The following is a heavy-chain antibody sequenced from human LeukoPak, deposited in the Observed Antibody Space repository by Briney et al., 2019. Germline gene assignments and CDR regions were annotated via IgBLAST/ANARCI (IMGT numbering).Heavy chain of an antibody. CDR3: AKDTSIGRYCTNGLCSPFDC. CDR1: GFPFSSYA. J-gene: IGHJ4*02. CDR2: ISDSGGST. Sequence: AGGSLRLSCAASGFPFSSYAMSWVRQAPGKGLEWVSAISDSGGSTYDADSVKGRFTISRDNSKNTLYLQMNSLRAEDTAVYYCAKDTSIGRYCTNGLCSPFDCWGQGTLVTVSS. D-gene: IGHD2-8*01. V-gene: IGHV3-23*01.